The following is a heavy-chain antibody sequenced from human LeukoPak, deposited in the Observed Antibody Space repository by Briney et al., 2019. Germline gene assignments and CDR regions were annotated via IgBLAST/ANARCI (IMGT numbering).Heavy chain of an antibody. D-gene: IGHD6-19*01. Sequence: GASVKVSCKASGYTFTSYGISWVRQAPGQGLEWMGWISAYNGNTNYAQKLQGRVTMTTGTSTSTAYMELRSLRSDDTAVYYCAITLPISSGWYNLFDPWGQGTLVTVSS. CDR3: AITLPISSGWYNLFDP. J-gene: IGHJ5*02. CDR2: ISAYNGNT. CDR1: GYTFTSYG. V-gene: IGHV1-18*01.